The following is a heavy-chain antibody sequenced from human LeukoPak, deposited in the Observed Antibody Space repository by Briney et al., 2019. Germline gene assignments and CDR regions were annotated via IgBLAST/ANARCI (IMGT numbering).Heavy chain of an antibody. CDR3: AKDSPAFYDFWSGLYFQH. V-gene: IGHV3-30*19. CDR1: GFTFSSYG. Sequence: GGSLRLSCAASGFTFSSYGMHWVRQAPGKGLEWVAVMSYDGSNKQYADSVKGRFTISRDNSKNTLYLQMNSLRAEDTAVYYCAKDSPAFYDFWSGLYFQHWGQGTLVTVSS. D-gene: IGHD3-3*01. J-gene: IGHJ1*01. CDR2: MSYDGSNK.